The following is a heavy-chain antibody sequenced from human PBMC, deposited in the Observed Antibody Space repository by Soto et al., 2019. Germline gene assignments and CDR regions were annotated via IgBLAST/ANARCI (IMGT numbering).Heavy chain of an antibody. CDR3: AKARFLEWLIDY. J-gene: IGHJ4*02. CDR1: GFTFSSYS. Sequence: EVQLVESGGGLVQPGGSLRLSCAASGFTFSSYSMNWVRQAPGKGLEWVSYISSSSSTIYYADSVKGRFTISRDNSKNTLYLQMNSLRAEDTAVYYCAKARFLEWLIDYWGQGTLVTVSS. D-gene: IGHD3-3*01. V-gene: IGHV3-48*01. CDR2: ISSSSSTI.